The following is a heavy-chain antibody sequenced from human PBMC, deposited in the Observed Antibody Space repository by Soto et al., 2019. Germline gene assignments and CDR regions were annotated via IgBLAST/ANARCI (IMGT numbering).Heavy chain of an antibody. CDR3: ARGLQPAFGSGWRSLYWCLAL. V-gene: IGHV1-69*06. Sequence: QVQLVQSGAEVKKPGSSVKVSCKASGGTFNSYALTWVRQAPGHGLEWMGGIIPIFRSTNYAQKFQGRVTLTANRSTSTAYMELSSLTSYDTAVYDCARGLQPAFGSGWRSLYWCLALCGRRTLVTVSS. J-gene: IGHJ2*01. CDR2: IIPIFRST. CDR1: GGTFNSYA. D-gene: IGHD6-19*01.